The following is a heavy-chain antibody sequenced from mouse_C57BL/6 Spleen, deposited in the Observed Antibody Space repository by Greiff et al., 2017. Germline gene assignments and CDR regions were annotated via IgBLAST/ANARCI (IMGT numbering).Heavy chain of an antibody. J-gene: IGHJ3*01. CDR3: ASSATLNSFAY. V-gene: IGHV1-26*01. D-gene: IGHD1-2*01. CDR2: INPNNGGT. CDR1: GYTFTDYS. Sequence: VQLKESGPELVKPGASVKISCKASGYTFTDYSMNWVKQSHGKSLEWIGDINPNNGGTNYNQKFKGKATLTVDKSSSTAYMELRSLTSEDSAVYFCASSATLNSFAYWGQGTLVTVSA.